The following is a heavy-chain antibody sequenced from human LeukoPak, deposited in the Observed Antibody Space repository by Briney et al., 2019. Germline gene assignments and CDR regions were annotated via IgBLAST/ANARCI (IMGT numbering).Heavy chain of an antibody. D-gene: IGHD6-6*01. J-gene: IGHJ6*03. V-gene: IGHV3-23*01. CDR1: GFTFSSYA. Sequence: GGSLRLSCAASGFTFSSYAMSWVRHAPGKGLEWVSAISGSGGSTYYADSVKGRFTISRDDSKNTLYLQMNSLRAEDTAVYYCAKDGYSSSSGYYYYYMDVWGKGTTVTVSS. CDR2: ISGSGGST. CDR3: AKDGYSSSSGYYYYYMDV.